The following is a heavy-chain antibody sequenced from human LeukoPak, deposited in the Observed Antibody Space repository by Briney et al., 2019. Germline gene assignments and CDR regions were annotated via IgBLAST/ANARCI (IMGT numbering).Heavy chain of an antibody. J-gene: IGHJ4*02. D-gene: IGHD3-22*01. CDR3: AWYYYDSSGYAFDY. Sequence: SETLSLTCTVSAGSISSSSYYWGWIRQPPGKGLEWIGYVYYSGYTNYNPSLKSRVTISVDPSKNQFSLKLSSVTAADTAVYYCAWYYYDSSGYAFDYWGQGTLVTVSS. CDR2: VYYSGYT. V-gene: IGHV4-61*05. CDR1: AGSISSSSYY.